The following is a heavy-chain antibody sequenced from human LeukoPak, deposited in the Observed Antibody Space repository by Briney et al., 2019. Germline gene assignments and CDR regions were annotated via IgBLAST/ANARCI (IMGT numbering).Heavy chain of an antibody. CDR1: GASFSGYY. V-gene: IGHV4-34*01. CDR3: ARQARRGYSYGYSSYMDV. J-gene: IGHJ6*03. CDR2: INHSGST. Sequence: SETLSLTCAVYGASFSGYYWSWIRQPPGKGLEWIGEINHSGSTNYNPSLKSRVTISVDTSKNQFSLKLSSVTAADTAVYYCARQARRGYSYGYSSYMDVWGKGTTVTVSS. D-gene: IGHD5-18*01.